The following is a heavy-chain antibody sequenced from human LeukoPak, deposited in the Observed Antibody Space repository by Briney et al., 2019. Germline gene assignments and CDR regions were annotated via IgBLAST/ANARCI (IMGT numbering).Heavy chain of an antibody. D-gene: IGHD1-26*01. CDR3: TRVHSWSYQHYSYYYIDV. J-gene: IGHJ6*03. Sequence: GGTLRLSRAASGLAFRSFSMNWVRGAPGKGLEWVSSISGRLTYRYHTDTVKGRFTIPRDNAHTSLYLQINSLRSEDTAVYYCTRVHSWSYQHYSYYYIDVWGKGTTVTVSS. CDR2: ISGRLTYR. V-gene: IGHV3-21*01. CDR1: GLAFRSFS.